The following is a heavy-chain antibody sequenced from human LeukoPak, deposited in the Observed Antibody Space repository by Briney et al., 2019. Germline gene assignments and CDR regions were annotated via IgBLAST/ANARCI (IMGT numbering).Heavy chain of an antibody. Sequence: SETLSLTCTVSGYSISSGYYWGWIRQPPGKGLEWIGSIYHSGSTYYNPSLKSRVTISVDTSKNQFSLKLSSATAADTAVYYCAREGSAYDSSGYYDYWGQGTLVTVSS. CDR3: AREGSAYDSSGYYDY. V-gene: IGHV4-38-2*02. J-gene: IGHJ4*02. D-gene: IGHD3-22*01. CDR2: IYHSGST. CDR1: GYSISSGYY.